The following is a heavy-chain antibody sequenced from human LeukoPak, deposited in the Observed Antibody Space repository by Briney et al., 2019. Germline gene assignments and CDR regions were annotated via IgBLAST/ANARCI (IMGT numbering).Heavy chain of an antibody. Sequence: SETLSLTCAVYGGSFSGYYWSWIRQPPGKGLEWIGEINHSGSTNYNPSLKSRVTISVDTSKTQFSLKLSSVPAADTAVYYCARGGVSYDYVWGSYRYLSWFDPWGQGTLVTVSS. D-gene: IGHD3-16*02. CDR3: ARGGVSYDYVWGSYRYLSWFDP. V-gene: IGHV4-34*01. CDR2: INHSGST. J-gene: IGHJ5*02. CDR1: GGSFSGYY.